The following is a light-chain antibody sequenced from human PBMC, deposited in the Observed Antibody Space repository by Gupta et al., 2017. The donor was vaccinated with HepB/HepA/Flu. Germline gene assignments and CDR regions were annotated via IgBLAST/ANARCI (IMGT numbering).Light chain of an antibody. V-gene: IGKV3-11*01. CDR1: QSVRSY. CDR3: QQHSNWPLIT. Sequence: EIVLTQSPATLSLSPGERATLSCRASQSVRSYLAWYQQKPGQAPRLLIYDASNRDTGIPARFSGSGYGTDXPLTISXREQEDFAVYYCQQHSNWPLITFGXGTKVEIK. J-gene: IGKJ4*01. CDR2: DAS.